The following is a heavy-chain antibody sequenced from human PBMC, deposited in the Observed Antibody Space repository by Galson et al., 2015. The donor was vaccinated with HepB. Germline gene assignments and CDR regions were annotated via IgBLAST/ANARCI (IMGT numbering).Heavy chain of an antibody. D-gene: IGHD6-6*01. Sequence: SLRLSCAASGFTFSSYAMSWVRQAPGKGLEWVSTISGSGGSTYYADSVKGRFNISRDNSKKTLYLQMNSLRAEDTAVYYCAIVGSSDYYYYGLDVWGQGTTVTVSS. CDR1: GFTFSSYA. CDR2: ISGSGGST. V-gene: IGHV3-23*01. CDR3: AIVGSSDYYYYGLDV. J-gene: IGHJ6*02.